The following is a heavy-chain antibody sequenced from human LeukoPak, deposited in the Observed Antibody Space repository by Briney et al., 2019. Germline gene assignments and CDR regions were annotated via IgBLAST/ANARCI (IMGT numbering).Heavy chain of an antibody. CDR2: ISGSGGAT. D-gene: IGHD3-10*01. CDR1: GFTFSSYS. Sequence: PGGSLRLSCAASGFTFSSYSMTWVRQAPGKGLEWVSVISGSGGATYYADSVKGRFTISRDNSKNTLYLQMNSLRAEDTAVYYCARAAMVRGVDYFDSWGQRTLVTVSS. J-gene: IGHJ4*02. V-gene: IGHV3-23*01. CDR3: ARAAMVRGVDYFDS.